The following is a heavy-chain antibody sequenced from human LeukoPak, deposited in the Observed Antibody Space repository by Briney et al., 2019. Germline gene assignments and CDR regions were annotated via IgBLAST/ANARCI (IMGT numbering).Heavy chain of an antibody. Sequence: SSETLSLTCTVSGGSISSYYWSWIRQPPGKGLEWIGYIYYSGSTNYNPSLKSRVTVSVDRSKNQFSLKLSSVTAADTAVYYCASMGIYGDYAVWGQGTLVTVSS. J-gene: IGHJ4*02. CDR2: IYYSGST. V-gene: IGHV4-59*12. D-gene: IGHD4-17*01. CDR3: ASMGIYGDYAV. CDR1: GGSISSYY.